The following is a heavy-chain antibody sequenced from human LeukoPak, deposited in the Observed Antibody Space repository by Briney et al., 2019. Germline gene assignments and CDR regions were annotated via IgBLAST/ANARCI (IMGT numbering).Heavy chain of an antibody. CDR1: GFTFSSYA. V-gene: IGHV3-21*06. CDR2: ISESSSHT. Sequence: PGGSLRFSCAASGFTFSSYAMNWVRQAPGKGLEWVSYISESSSHTYNADSVKGRFTISRDNAKNSLYLRMNSLRVEDTGIYYCARDRAVKARIGGMDVWGQGTTVIVSS. D-gene: IGHD4-4*01. CDR3: ARDRAVKARIGGMDV. J-gene: IGHJ6*02.